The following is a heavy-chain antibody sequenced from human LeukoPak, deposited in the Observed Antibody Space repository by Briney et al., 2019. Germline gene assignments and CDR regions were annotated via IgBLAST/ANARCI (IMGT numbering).Heavy chain of an antibody. Sequence: ASVKVSCKASGYTFTGYYMHWVRQAPGQGPEWMGWINPNSGGTNYAQKFQGRATMTRDTSISTAYLELSRLRSDDTAVYYCASLLGYCSGGSCSPYYFDYWGQGTLVTVSS. D-gene: IGHD2-15*01. CDR2: INPNSGGT. CDR1: GYTFTGYY. V-gene: IGHV1-2*02. CDR3: ASLLGYCSGGSCSPYYFDY. J-gene: IGHJ4*02.